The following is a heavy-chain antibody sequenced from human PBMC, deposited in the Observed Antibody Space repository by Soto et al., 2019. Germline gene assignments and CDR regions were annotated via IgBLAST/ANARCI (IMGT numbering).Heavy chain of an antibody. CDR1: GYTFTSYY. V-gene: IGHV1-46*03. CDR2: INPSGGST. J-gene: IGHJ5*02. Sequence: ASVKVSCKASGYTFTSYYMHWVRQAPGQGLEWMGIINPSGGSTSYAQKFQGRVTMTRDTSTSTVYMELSSLRSEDTAVYYCARVAYPYYDILTGYGNWFDPWGQGTLVTAPQ. D-gene: IGHD3-9*01. CDR3: ARVAYPYYDILTGYGNWFDP.